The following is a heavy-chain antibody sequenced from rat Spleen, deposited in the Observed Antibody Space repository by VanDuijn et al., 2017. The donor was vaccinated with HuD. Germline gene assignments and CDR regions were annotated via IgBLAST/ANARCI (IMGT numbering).Heavy chain of an antibody. D-gene: IGHD1-12*01. J-gene: IGHJ2*01. V-gene: IGHV5-27*01. Sequence: EVQLVESGGGLVQPGRSLKLSCAASGFTFSNYYMAWVRQAPTKGLEWVAYISTGGGSTYYRDSVKGRFTISRDNAKSTLYLQMDSLRSEDTATYYCTTIPIYYYREYYFDYWGQGVMVTVSS. CDR2: ISTGGGST. CDR3: TTIPIYYYREYYFDY. CDR1: GFTFSNYY.